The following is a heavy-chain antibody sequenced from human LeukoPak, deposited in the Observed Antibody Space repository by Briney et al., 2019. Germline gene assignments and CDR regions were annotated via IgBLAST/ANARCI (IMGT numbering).Heavy chain of an antibody. CDR3: ARVQSIAAAETVDAFDI. CDR1: GYTFTGYY. V-gene: IGHV1-2*04. J-gene: IGHJ3*02. Sequence: ASVKVSCKAPGYTFTGYYMHWVRQAPGQGLEWMGWINPNSGGTNYAQKFQGWVTMTRDTSISTAYMELSRLRSDDTAVYYCARVQSIAAAETVDAFDIWGQGTMVTVSS. D-gene: IGHD6-13*01. CDR2: INPNSGGT.